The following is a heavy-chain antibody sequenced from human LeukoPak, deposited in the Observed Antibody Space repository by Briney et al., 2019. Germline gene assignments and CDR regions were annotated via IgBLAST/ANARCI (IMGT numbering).Heavy chain of an antibody. CDR3: ARVDGSGPNAPNDC. D-gene: IGHD3-10*01. CDR2: IHVGNGNT. J-gene: IGHJ4*02. V-gene: IGHV1-3*01. Sequence: ASVKVSCKASRYPFTDYAMHWVRQAPGQGLEWMGWIHVGNGNTEYSQKFQGRVTITRDTPATTTYMELSSLRSEDTAVYYCARVDGSGPNAPNDCWGQGSLVTVSS. CDR1: RYPFTDYA.